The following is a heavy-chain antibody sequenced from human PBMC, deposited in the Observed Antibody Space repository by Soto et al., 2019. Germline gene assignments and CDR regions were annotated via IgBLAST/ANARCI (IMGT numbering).Heavy chain of an antibody. J-gene: IGHJ6*04. V-gene: IGHV3-72*01. D-gene: IGHD6-19*01. CDR3: AMLGGWSGGSSGMDV. CDR2: IRRKANSYTT. CDR1: GLIFSDYH. Sequence: EVQLVESGGGLVQPGGSLRLSCAASGLIFSDYHMDWVRQAPGKGLEWVGRIRRKANSYTTEYAASVKGRFTISRDDSKSSLYLQMNSLKSEDTAVYYCAMLGGWSGGSSGMDVWGKGTTVTVSS.